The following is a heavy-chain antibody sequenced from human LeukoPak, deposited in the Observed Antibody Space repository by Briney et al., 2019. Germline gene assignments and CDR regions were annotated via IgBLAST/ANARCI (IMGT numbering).Heavy chain of an antibody. V-gene: IGHV5-51*01. Sequence: GESLKISCQGSGFRFDIYWIGWVRQMPGKGLEWMGIIYPGDSDTRYSPSFQGQVTISADKSISTAYLQWSSLKASDTAMYYCARLWRPGYSSGWYFDYWGQGTLVTVSS. CDR1: GFRFDIYW. D-gene: IGHD6-19*01. CDR2: IYPGDSDT. J-gene: IGHJ4*02. CDR3: ARLWRPGYSSGWYFDY.